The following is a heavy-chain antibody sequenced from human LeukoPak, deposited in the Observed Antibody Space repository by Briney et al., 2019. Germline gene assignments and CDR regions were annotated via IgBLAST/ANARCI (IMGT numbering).Heavy chain of an antibody. CDR2: IRSKAYGGTT. V-gene: IGHV3-49*04. CDR3: TSENDVLRFLEWLLPTDY. Sequence: PGGSLRLSCTASGFTFGDYAMSWVRQAPGKGLEWVGFIRSKAYGGTTEYAASVKGIFTISRDDSKSIAYLQMNSLKTEDTAVYYCTSENDVLRFLEWLLPTDYWGQGTLVTVSS. CDR1: GFTFGDYA. J-gene: IGHJ4*02. D-gene: IGHD3-3*01.